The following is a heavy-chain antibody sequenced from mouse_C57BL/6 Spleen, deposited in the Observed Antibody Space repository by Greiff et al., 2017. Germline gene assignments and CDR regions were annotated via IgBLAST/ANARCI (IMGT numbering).Heavy chain of an antibody. Sequence: EVKLMESGGGLVQPGESLTLSCESNEYEFPSHDMSWVRKTPEKRLELVAAINSDGGSTYYPDTMERRFIISRDNTKKPLYLQMSSLRSEDTALYYCARHGDQAWFAYWGQGTLVTVSA. CDR3: ARHGDQAWFAY. J-gene: IGHJ3*01. CDR1: EYEFPSHD. V-gene: IGHV5-2*01. D-gene: IGHD3-2*02. CDR2: INSDGGST.